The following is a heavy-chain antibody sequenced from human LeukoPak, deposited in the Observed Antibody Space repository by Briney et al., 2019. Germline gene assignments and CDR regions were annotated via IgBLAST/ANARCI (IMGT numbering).Heavy chain of an antibody. Sequence: GGSLRLSCAASGFTFSSYDMHWVRQVPGKGLEWVAVMYYDGRNKYYADSVKGRFTISRDNSKNTLYLQINSLRAEDTAVFYCARKVLVPAATGADAFDVWGRGTMVIVSS. CDR2: MYYDGRNK. CDR3: ARKVLVPAATGADAFDV. CDR1: GFTFSSYD. J-gene: IGHJ3*01. D-gene: IGHD2-2*01. V-gene: IGHV3-33*01.